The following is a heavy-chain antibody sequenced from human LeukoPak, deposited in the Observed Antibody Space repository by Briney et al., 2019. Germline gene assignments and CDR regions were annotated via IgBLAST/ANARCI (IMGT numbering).Heavy chain of an antibody. Sequence: GGSLRLSCAASGFSLRSSEMNWVRQAPGKGPEWVAHISSADNVEYYTDSVRGRLTMSRDNAKDLLYLHLNSLRDEDTAVYYCARDTVNGPFVISLDLWGQGVLVTVSS. D-gene: IGHD2-8*01. V-gene: IGHV3-48*03. CDR2: ISSADNVE. CDR1: GFSLRSSE. CDR3: ARDTVNGPFVISLDL. J-gene: IGHJ5*02.